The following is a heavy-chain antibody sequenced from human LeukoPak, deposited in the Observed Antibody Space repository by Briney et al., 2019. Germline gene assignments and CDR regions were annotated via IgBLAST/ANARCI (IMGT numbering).Heavy chain of an antibody. CDR3: ARDDYYGSGAPFDY. J-gene: IGHJ4*02. CDR2: IKQDGSEK. CDR1: GFAFSNYW. V-gene: IGHV3-7*01. D-gene: IGHD3-10*01. Sequence: GGSLRLSCAASGFAFSNYWMTWVRQPPGKGLEWVANIKQDGSEKYYVDSVKGRFTISRDNAKNSLYLQMNSLRAEDTAVYYCARDDYYGSGAPFDYWGQGTLVTVSS.